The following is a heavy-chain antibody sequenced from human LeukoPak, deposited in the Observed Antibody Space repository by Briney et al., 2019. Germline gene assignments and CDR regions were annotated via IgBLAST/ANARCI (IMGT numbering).Heavy chain of an antibody. J-gene: IGHJ6*04. V-gene: IGHV3-53*01. Sequence: GGSLRLSRAASGFTVSSNYMSWVRQAPGKGLEWVSVIYSGGSTYYADSVKGRFTISRDNSKNTLYLQMNSLRAEDTAVYYCARVVDGYGMDVWGKGTTVTVSS. CDR2: IYSGGST. D-gene: IGHD4-17*01. CDR1: GFTVSSNY. CDR3: ARVVDGYGMDV.